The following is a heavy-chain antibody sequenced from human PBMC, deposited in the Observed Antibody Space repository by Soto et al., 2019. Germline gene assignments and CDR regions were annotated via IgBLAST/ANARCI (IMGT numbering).Heavy chain of an antibody. CDR3: ARHAFGGSGGSCYVSWFDS. D-gene: IGHD2-15*01. CDR2: IYYSGST. J-gene: IGHJ5*01. V-gene: IGHV4-39*01. Sequence: PSEPLSLTCTVYGGSISSSSYYWGWIRQPPGKGLEWIGSIYYSGSTYYNPSLKSRVTISVDTSKNQFSLKLSSVTAADTAVYYCARHAFGGSGGSCYVSWFDSCGKGSLVTVS. CDR1: GGSISSSSYY.